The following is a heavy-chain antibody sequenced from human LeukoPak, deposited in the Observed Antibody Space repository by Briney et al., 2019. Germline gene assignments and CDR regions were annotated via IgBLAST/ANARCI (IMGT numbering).Heavy chain of an antibody. CDR1: GGTFSSYT. CDR3: ARGTGLELRNPYYYYYMDV. J-gene: IGHJ6*03. CDR2: IIPILGIA. V-gene: IGHV1-69*02. Sequence: ASVKVSCKASGGTFSSYTISWVRQAPGQGLEWIGRIIPILGIANYAQKFQGRVTITADKSTSTAYMELSSLRSEDTAVYYCARGTGLELRNPYYYYYMDVWGKGTTVTVSS. D-gene: IGHD1-7*01.